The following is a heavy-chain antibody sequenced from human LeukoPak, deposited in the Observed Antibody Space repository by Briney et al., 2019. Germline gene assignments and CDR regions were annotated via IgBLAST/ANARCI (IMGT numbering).Heavy chain of an antibody. CDR1: GFTFSTYY. CDR2: IKQDGSEK. V-gene: IGHV3-7*01. D-gene: IGHD2-2*02. Sequence: GGSLRLSCAASGFTFSTYYMSWVRQAPGKGLEWVANIKQDGSEKYYVDSVKGRFTISRDNAKNSLYLQMNNMRAEDTAVYYCARSRYCSSTGCYKDYWGQGTLVTVSS. CDR3: ARSRYCSSTGCYKDY. J-gene: IGHJ4*02.